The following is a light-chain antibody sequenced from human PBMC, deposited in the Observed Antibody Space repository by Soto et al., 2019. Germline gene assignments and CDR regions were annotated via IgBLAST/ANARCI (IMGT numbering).Light chain of an antibody. Sequence: QSALTQPASVSGSPGQSITISCTGTSSDVGGYNYVSWYQQHPGKAPKLMIYDVTNRPSGVSNRFSGSKSGNTASLTISGLQAEVEADYYCTSYTSSNTLVFGGGTQLTVL. J-gene: IGLJ2*01. CDR2: DVT. V-gene: IGLV2-14*01. CDR1: SSDVGGYNY. CDR3: TSYTSSNTLV.